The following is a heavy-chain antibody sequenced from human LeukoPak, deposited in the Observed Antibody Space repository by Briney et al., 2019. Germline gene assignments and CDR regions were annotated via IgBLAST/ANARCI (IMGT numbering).Heavy chain of an antibody. CDR2: IYHSGST. V-gene: IGHV4-4*02. J-gene: IGHJ4*02. D-gene: IGHD6-19*01. CDR3: ASRGHSSGWYVDY. Sequence: SGTLSLTRAVSGGSISSSNWWSWVRQPPGKGLEGIGEIYHSGSTNYNPSLKSRVTISVDKSKNQFSLKLSSVTAADTAVYYCASRGHSSGWYVDYWGQGTLVTVSS. CDR1: GGSISSSNW.